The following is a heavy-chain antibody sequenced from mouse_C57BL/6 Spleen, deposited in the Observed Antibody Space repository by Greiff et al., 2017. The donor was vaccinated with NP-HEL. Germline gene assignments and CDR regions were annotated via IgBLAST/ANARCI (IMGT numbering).Heavy chain of an antibody. V-gene: IGHV6-3*01. D-gene: IGHD1-1*01. J-gene: IGHJ2*01. CDR3: TGSSPFDY. Sequence: EVMLVESGGGLVQPGGSMKLSCVASGFTFSNYWMNWVRQSPEKGLEWVAQIRLKSDNYATHYAESVKGRFTISRDDSKSSVYLQMNNLRAEDTGIYYCTGSSPFDYWGQGTTLTVSS. CDR2: IRLKSDNYAT. CDR1: GFTFSNYW.